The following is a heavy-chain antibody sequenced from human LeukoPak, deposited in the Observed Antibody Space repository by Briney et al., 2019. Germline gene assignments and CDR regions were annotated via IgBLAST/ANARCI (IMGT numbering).Heavy chain of an antibody. V-gene: IGHV3-23*01. CDR2: ISGSGGST. D-gene: IGHD2-2*03. CDR3: ARDGDLGYCSSTSCYPSYYYYGMDV. CDR1: GFTFSSYA. J-gene: IGHJ6*02. Sequence: GGSLRLSCAASGFTFSSYAMSWVRQAPGKGLEWVSAISGSGGSTYYADSVKGRFTISRDNSKNTLYLQMNSLRAEDTAVYYCARDGDLGYCSSTSCYPSYYYYGMDVWGQGTTVTVSS.